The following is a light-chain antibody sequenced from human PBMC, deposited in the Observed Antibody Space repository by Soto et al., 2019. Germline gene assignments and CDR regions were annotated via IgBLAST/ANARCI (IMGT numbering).Light chain of an antibody. CDR3: QQTYSTPVT. V-gene: IGKV1-39*01. Sequence: DLQMTQSPSYLSASVGDTITITCRASQTISRNLNWYQQKPGKAPKLLIHAASNLHSGVPSRFSGSGSGTDFTLTIRSLQPEDSATYYCQQTYSTPVTFGGGTKVEIK. J-gene: IGKJ4*01. CDR2: AAS. CDR1: QTISRN.